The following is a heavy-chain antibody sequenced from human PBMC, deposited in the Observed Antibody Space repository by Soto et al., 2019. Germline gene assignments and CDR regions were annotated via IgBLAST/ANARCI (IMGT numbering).Heavy chain of an antibody. D-gene: IGHD3-10*01. V-gene: IGHV1-2*04. Sequence: GASVKVSCKASGYTFTGYYMHWVRQAPGQGLEWMGWINPNSGGTNYAQKFQGWVTMTRDTSISTAYMELSRLRSDDTAVYYCARGISNYGSGSYPDYWGQGTLVTVSS. CDR2: INPNSGGT. J-gene: IGHJ4*02. CDR1: GYTFTGYY. CDR3: ARGISNYGSGSYPDY.